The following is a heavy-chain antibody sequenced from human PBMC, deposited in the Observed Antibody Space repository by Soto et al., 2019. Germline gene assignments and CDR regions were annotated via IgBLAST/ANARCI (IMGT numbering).Heavy chain of an antibody. J-gene: IGHJ4*02. CDR1: GFTFSSYW. D-gene: IGHD3-22*01. CDR2: INSDGSRT. Sequence: EVQLVESGGGIVQPGGSLRLSCAASGFTFSSYWMHWVRQAPGKGLVWVSRINSDGSRTSYADSAKGRFTISRDNGKNTEYLQMKSLRAEDTAVYDGARGDGDYYDGNGYLGRHWGQGTLVTVSS. CDR3: ARGDGDYYDGNGYLGRH. V-gene: IGHV3-74*01.